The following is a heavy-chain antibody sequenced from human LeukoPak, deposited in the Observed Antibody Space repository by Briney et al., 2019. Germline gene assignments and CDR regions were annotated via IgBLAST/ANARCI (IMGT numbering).Heavy chain of an antibody. CDR3: ARVCLYLGTEWFDP. Sequence: PSETLSLTCTVSGGSISSYYWSWIRQPAGKGLEWIGRIYTSGSTNYNPSLKSRVTMSVDTSKNQFSLKLSSVTAADTAVYYCARVCLYLGTEWFDPWGQGTLVTVSS. CDR2: IYTSGST. D-gene: IGHD5-18*01. J-gene: IGHJ5*02. V-gene: IGHV4-4*07. CDR1: GGSISSYY.